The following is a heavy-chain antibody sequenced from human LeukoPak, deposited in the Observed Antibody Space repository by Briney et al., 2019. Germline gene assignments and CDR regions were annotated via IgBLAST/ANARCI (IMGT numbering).Heavy chain of an antibody. Sequence: PGGSLRLSCAASGFTFSSYAMHWVRQAPGKGLEWVAVISYDGSNKYYADSVKGRFTISRDNSKNTLYLQMNSLRAEDTAVYYCARNPLDDYVWGSYLPYWGQGTLVTVSS. D-gene: IGHD3-16*01. CDR2: ISYDGSNK. V-gene: IGHV3-30-3*01. J-gene: IGHJ4*02. CDR3: ARNPLDDYVWGSYLPY. CDR1: GFTFSSYA.